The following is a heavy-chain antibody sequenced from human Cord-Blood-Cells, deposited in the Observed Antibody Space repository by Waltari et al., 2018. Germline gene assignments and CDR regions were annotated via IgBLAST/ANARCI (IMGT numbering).Heavy chain of an antibody. V-gene: IGHV4-34*01. Sequence: QVQLQQWGAGLLKPSETLSLTCAVYGGSFSGYYWSWIRQPPGQGLEWIGEINHSGSTNYNPSLKSRVTISVDTSKNQFSLKLSSVTAADTAVYYCARGEPYSSSFYYYYYMDVWGKGTTVTVSS. CDR1: GGSFSGYY. D-gene: IGHD6-6*01. CDR2: INHSGST. CDR3: ARGEPYSSSFYYYYYMDV. J-gene: IGHJ6*03.